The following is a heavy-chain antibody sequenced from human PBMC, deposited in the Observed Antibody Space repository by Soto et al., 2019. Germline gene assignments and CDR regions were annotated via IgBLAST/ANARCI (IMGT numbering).Heavy chain of an antibody. D-gene: IGHD6-13*01. J-gene: IGHJ5*02. CDR1: GVTFKRYG. V-gene: IGHV3-33*01. Sequence: GSLILSCAASGVTFKRYGRPWVRQAPGKGLEWVAVIWYDGSNKYYADSVKGRFTISRDNSKNTLYLQMNSLRAEDTAVYYCARGLSSSWYEFDPWGQGTLVTVSS. CDR3: ARGLSSSWYEFDP. CDR2: IWYDGSNK.